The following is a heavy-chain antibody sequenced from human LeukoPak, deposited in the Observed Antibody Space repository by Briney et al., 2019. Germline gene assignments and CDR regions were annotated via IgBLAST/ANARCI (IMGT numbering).Heavy chain of an antibody. CDR2: IYYSGST. J-gene: IGHJ4*02. CDR3: ARGDSSSWSFKI. CDR1: GGSISSGDYY. D-gene: IGHD6-13*01. Sequence: SETLSLTCTVSGGSISSGDYYWSWIRQPPGKGLEWIAYIYYSGSTYHNPSLKSRVTISVDTSKNQCSLKLSSVTAADTAVYYCARGDSSSWSFKIWGQGTLVTVSS. V-gene: IGHV4-30-4*01.